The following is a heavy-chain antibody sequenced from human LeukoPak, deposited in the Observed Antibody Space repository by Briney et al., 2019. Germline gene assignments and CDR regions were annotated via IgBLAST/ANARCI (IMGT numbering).Heavy chain of an antibody. CDR3: AKTNGYFDS. J-gene: IGHJ4*02. CDR1: GFTFSNYA. Sequence: PGGSLRLSCAASGFTFSNYAMTWLRQAPGKGLECVSGINGGGDNAYYTNSVKGRFTISRDSSKNTLHLQMNSLRAEDTAVYYCAKTNGYFDSWGQGTLVTVSS. CDR2: INGGGDNA. V-gene: IGHV3-23*01.